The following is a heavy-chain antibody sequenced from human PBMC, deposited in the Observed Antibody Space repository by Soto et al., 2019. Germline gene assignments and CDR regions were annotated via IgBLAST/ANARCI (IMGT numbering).Heavy chain of an antibody. CDR2: ISGSGGSS. CDR3: ARRTSGWYLDY. CDR1: GFTFSSYA. D-gene: IGHD6-19*01. V-gene: IGHV3-23*01. Sequence: EVQLLESGGGLVQPGGSLRLSCAASGFTFSSYAMSWVRQAPGKGLEWVSAISGSGGSSYYADSVKGRFTISRDNSKNTLYLPMNSLRAEDTAVYYCARRTSGWYLDYWGQGTLVTVSS. J-gene: IGHJ4*02.